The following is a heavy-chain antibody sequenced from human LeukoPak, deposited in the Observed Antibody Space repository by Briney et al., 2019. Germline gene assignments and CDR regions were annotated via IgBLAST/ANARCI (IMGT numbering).Heavy chain of an antibody. CDR1: GFTFSSYG. J-gene: IGHJ4*02. CDR2: ISYDGSNK. Sequence: GGSLRLSCAASGFTFSSYGMHWVRQAPGKGLEWVAVISYDGSNKYYADSVKGRFTISRDNSKNTLYLQMNSLRAEDTAVHYCAKDQGYCSGGSCYPKPLDYWGQGTLVTVSS. CDR3: AKDQGYCSGGSCYPKPLDY. V-gene: IGHV3-30*18. D-gene: IGHD2-15*01.